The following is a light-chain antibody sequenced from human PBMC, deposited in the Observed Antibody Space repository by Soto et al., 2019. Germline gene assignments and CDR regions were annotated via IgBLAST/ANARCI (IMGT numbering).Light chain of an antibody. V-gene: IGKV1-39*01. CDR3: QQSYRTWT. CDR2: AAS. Sequence: DIQLTQSPSFLSASVGDRVTITCRARQTMSSHVNWYQQKQGKAPKALIYAASSLHSGVPSRFSGSGSGTDFPLTSSSLQPDDVATYYCQQSYRTWTFGQGTKVEVK. CDR1: QTMSSH. J-gene: IGKJ1*01.